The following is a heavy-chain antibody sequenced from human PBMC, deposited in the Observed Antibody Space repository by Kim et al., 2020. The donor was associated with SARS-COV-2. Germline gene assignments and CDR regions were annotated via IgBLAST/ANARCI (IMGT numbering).Heavy chain of an antibody. J-gene: IGHJ3*02. V-gene: IGHV3-9*01. CDR3: AKDIGYYDSSGPGGHAFDI. Sequence: GGSLRLSCAASGFTFDDYAMHWVRQAPGKGLEWVSGISWNSGTIGYADSVKGRFTISRDNAKNSLYLQMNSLRAEDTALYYCAKDIGYYDSSGPGGHAFDIWGQGTMVTVSS. D-gene: IGHD3-22*01. CDR1: GFTFDDYA. CDR2: ISWNSGTI.